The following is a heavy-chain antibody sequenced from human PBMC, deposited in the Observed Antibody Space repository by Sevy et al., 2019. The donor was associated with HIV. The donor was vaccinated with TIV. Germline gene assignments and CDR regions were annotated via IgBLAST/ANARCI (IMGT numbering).Heavy chain of an antibody. D-gene: IGHD6-6*01. CDR1: GFTFSNYW. CDR3: ATDMISSSSADALDI. J-gene: IGHJ3*02. CDR2: IKQDGSAK. Sequence: GGSLRLSCAASGFTFSNYWMNWVRQAPGKGLEWVANIKQDGSAKYYVDSVKGRFTISRDNTKKSLFLQMNSLRVEDKAGYYGATDMISSSSADALDIWGQGTMVTVSS. V-gene: IGHV3-7*01.